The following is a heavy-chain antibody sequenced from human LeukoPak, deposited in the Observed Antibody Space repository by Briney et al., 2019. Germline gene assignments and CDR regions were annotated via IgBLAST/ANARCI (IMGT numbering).Heavy chain of an antibody. D-gene: IGHD1-1*01. V-gene: IGHV3-23*01. CDR1: GFTFSSYD. CDR3: AKKGQADDNEKPD. CDR2: IRRGVGST. Sequence: SGGSLRLSCAASGFTFSSYDLSWVRQAPGKGLECVSAIRRGVGSTYYADSVKGRFTISRDNSKNTLYLQMNNLRADDTAVYYCAKKGQADDNEKPDWGQGTLVTVSS. J-gene: IGHJ4*02.